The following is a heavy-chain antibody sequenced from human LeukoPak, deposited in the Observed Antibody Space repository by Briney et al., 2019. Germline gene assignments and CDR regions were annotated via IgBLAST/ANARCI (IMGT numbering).Heavy chain of an antibody. Sequence: PGGSLRLSCAASRFTFSTYWMSWVRQAPGKGLEWVANIKQDGSEKYYVNSVKGRFTISRDNAKNSLYLQMNSLGAEDTAVYYCASQYCSSRTCYTDAFDIWGQGTMVIVSS. J-gene: IGHJ3*02. V-gene: IGHV3-7*01. D-gene: IGHD2-2*02. CDR1: RFTFSTYW. CDR2: IKQDGSEK. CDR3: ASQYCSSRTCYTDAFDI.